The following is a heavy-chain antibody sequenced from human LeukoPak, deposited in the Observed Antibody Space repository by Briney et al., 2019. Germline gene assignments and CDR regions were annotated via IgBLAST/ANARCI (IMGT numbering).Heavy chain of an antibody. CDR3: TRLLDNDSSGDPDTFDM. Sequence: PSETLSLTCTVSVSITSHYWSWIRQAPGKGLEWIGFIYYSGRTKYNPSLQSRVTISLDTSEKKFSLKVTSVTAADTAVYYCTRLLDNDSSGDPDTFDMWGQGTVVTVSS. V-gene: IGHV4-59*08. D-gene: IGHD3-22*01. CDR1: VSITSHY. J-gene: IGHJ3*02. CDR2: IYYSGRT.